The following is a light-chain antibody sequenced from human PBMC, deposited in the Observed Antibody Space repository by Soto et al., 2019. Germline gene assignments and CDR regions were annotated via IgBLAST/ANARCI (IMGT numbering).Light chain of an antibody. CDR1: SSNIGAGYD. J-gene: IGLJ3*02. CDR3: QSYDNSLSVRV. Sequence: QPVLTQPPSVSGAPGQRVTISCTGTSSNIGAGYDVHWYQQLPGAAPKLLIYGNSNRPSGVPDRFSGSKSGTSGSLAITGLQAEDEADYYCQSYDNSLSVRVFGGGTKLTVL. CDR2: GNS. V-gene: IGLV1-40*01.